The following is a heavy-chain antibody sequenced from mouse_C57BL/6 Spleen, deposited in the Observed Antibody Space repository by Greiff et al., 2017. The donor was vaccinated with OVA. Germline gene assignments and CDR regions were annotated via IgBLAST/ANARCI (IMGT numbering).Heavy chain of an antibody. CDR3: ARRDMVTTGAMDY. D-gene: IGHD2-2*01. Sequence: QVQLQQSGAELVRPGASVKLSCEASGYTFTDYYINWVKQRPGQGLEWIARIYPGSGNTYYNEKFKGKATLTAEKSSSTAYMQLSSLTSEDSAVYFCARRDMVTTGAMDYWGQGTSVTVSS. J-gene: IGHJ4*01. CDR1: GYTFTDYY. V-gene: IGHV1-76*01. CDR2: IYPGSGNT.